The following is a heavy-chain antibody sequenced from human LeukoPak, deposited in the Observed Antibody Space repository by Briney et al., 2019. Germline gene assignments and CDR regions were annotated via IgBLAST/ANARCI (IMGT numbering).Heavy chain of an antibody. CDR1: GFTFSDYY. CDR3: ARAQDPDWFGESYFDN. Sequence: GGSLRLSCAASGFTFSDYYMSWIRQAPGKGLEWVSYISSSSSTIYYADSVKGRFTISGDNAKNSLYLQMSSLRADDTAVYYCARAQDPDWFGESYFDNWGQGTPVTVSS. D-gene: IGHD3-10*01. V-gene: IGHV3-11*04. CDR2: ISSSSSTI. J-gene: IGHJ4*02.